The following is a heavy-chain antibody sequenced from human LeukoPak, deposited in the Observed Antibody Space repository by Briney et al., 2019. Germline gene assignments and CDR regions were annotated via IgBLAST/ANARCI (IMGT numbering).Heavy chain of an antibody. J-gene: IGHJ4*02. V-gene: IGHV4-61*08. CDR2: SGSP. Sequence: SETLSLTCSVSGDSVSSAGYHWSWIRQAPGKGLEWIGHSGSPSHNPSLKSRVMISIDTSKNQFSLKVSTVTAADTAVYYCTTYYVGEGGRGHWGPGTLVTVSS. CDR1: GDSVSSAGYH. CDR3: TTYYVGEGGRGH. D-gene: IGHD2-21*01.